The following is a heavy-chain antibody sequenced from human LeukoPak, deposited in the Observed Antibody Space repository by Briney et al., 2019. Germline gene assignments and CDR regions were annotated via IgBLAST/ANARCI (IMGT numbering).Heavy chain of an antibody. CDR3: ARHRIAVAGTRFDY. J-gene: IGHJ4*02. CDR1: GVSISSYY. V-gene: IGHV4-39*01. Sequence: HSETLSLTCTVSGVSISSYYWGWIRQPPGKGLEWIGNIYYTGGTYYDPSLQSRVTISIDTSKNQFSLKLSSVTAADTAVYYCARHRIAVAGTRFDYWGQGTLVTVSS. D-gene: IGHD6-19*01. CDR2: IYYTGGT.